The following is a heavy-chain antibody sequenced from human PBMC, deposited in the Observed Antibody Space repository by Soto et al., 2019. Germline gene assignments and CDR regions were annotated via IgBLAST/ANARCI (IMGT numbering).Heavy chain of an antibody. D-gene: IGHD2-2*01. CDR2: IYHSGST. V-gene: IGHV4-30-2*01. Sequence: PSETLSLTCAVSGGSISSGVYSWSWIRQPPGKGLEWIGYIYHSGSTYYNPSLKSRVTISVDRSKNQFSLKLSSVTAADTAVYYCARDGEYCISTSCYGNWFDPWGQGTLVTVSS. J-gene: IGHJ5*02. CDR3: ARDGEYCISTSCYGNWFDP. CDR1: GGSISSGVYS.